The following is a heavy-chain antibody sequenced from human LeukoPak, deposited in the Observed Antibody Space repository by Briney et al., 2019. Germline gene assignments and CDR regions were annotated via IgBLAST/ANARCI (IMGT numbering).Heavy chain of an antibody. J-gene: IGHJ4*02. CDR1: WFDFTSYW. CDR3: APGGAGWYFDY. V-gene: IGHV5-51*01. D-gene: IGHD6-19*01. CDR2: IYTVDSDT. Sequence: GAAPQIFCKSAWFDFTSYWIGWFRRLPEKGLECMGFIYTVDSDTKYNPAFQRQITISVDKSINHSSLQWSSLTASDAAIYYCAPGGAGWYFDYCGQGTLVTVSS.